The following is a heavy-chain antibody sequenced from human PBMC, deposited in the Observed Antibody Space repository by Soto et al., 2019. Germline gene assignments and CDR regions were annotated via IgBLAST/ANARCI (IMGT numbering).Heavy chain of an antibody. CDR2: IYPGDSDT. J-gene: IGHJ3*02. CDR1: GYSFTSYW. CDR3: ARRMGYCSGGSCYGDAFDI. Sequence: GESLKISCKGSGYSFTSYWIGWVRQMPGKGLEWMGIIYPGDSDTRYSPSFQGQVTISADKSISTAYLQWSSLKASDTAMYYCARRMGYCSGGSCYGDAFDIWGQGTMVTVSS. V-gene: IGHV5-51*01. D-gene: IGHD2-15*01.